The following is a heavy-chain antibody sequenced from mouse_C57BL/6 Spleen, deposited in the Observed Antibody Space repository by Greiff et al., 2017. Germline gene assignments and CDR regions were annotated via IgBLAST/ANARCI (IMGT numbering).Heavy chain of an antibody. CDR1: GFTFSSYA. CDR3: TRDLGGLYYFDY. Sequence: EVQRVESGEGLVKPGGSLKLSCAASGFTFSSYAMSWVRQTPEKRLEWVAYISSGGDYIYYADTVKGRFTISRDNARNTLYLQMSSLKSEDTAMYYCTRDLGGLYYFDYWGQGTTLTVSS. CDR2: ISSGGDYI. J-gene: IGHJ2*01. V-gene: IGHV5-9-1*02. D-gene: IGHD3-3*01.